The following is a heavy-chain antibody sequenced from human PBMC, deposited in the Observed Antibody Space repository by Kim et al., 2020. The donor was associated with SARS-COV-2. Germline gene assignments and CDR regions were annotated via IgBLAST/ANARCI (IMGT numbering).Heavy chain of an antibody. J-gene: IGHJ5*02. CDR1: GGTFSSYA. D-gene: IGHD3-16*01. CDR2: IIPIFGTA. V-gene: IGHV1-69*13. Sequence: SVKVSCKASGGTFSSYAISWVRQAPGQGLEWMGGIIPIFGTANYAQKFQGRVTITADESTSTAYMELSSLRSEDTAVYYCARGAADYVWGSYPYIAVRWFDPWGQGTLVTVSS. CDR3: ARGAADYVWGSYPYIAVRWFDP.